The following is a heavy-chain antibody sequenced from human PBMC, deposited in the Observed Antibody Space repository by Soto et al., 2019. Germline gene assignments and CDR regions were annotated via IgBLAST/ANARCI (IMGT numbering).Heavy chain of an antibody. CDR1: GFDFDDHA. V-gene: IGHV3-23*01. J-gene: IGHJ4*02. CDR2: ISGSGGST. D-gene: IGHD2-15*01. Sequence: GGSLRLSCVGSGFDFDDHAMSWVRQAPGKGPEWVAAISGSGGSTYYADSVKGRFTVSRDNSKNTLYLQMNSLRAEDTAVYYCAGSLVVAAIRGYWGQGTPVTVSS. CDR3: AGSLVVAAIRGY.